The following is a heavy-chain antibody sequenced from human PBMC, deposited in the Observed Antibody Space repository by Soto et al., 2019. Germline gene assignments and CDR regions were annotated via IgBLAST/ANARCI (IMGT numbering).Heavy chain of an antibody. V-gene: IGHV3-21*01. CDR2: ISSSSSYI. CDR3: ARSPRGSMVTGTDIDDY. D-gene: IGHD5-18*01. Sequence: GGSLRLSCAASGFTFSSYSMNWVRQAPGKGLEWVSSISSSSSYIYYADSVKGRFTISRDNAKNSLYLQMNSLRAEDTAVYYCARSPRGSMVTGTDIDDYWGQGTLVTVSS. CDR1: GFTFSSYS. J-gene: IGHJ4*02.